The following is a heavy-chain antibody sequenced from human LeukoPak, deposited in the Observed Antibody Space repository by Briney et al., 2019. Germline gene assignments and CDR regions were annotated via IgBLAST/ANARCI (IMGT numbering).Heavy chain of an antibody. J-gene: IGHJ4*02. CDR1: GGSISSYY. Sequence: SETLSLTCTVSGGSISSYYWSWIRQPPGKGLEWIGYIYYSGSTNYNPSLKSRVTISVDTSKNQFSLKLSSVTAADTAVYYCARGRGGRGYSYGYILWGQGTLVTVSS. CDR2: IYYSGST. V-gene: IGHV4-59*01. CDR3: ARGRGGRGYSYGYIL. D-gene: IGHD5-18*01.